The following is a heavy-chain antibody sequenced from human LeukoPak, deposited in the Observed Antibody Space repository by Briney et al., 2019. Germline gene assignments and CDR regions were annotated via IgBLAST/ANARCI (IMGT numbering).Heavy chain of an antibody. J-gene: IGHJ3*02. V-gene: IGHV4-30-4*07. CDR1: GDSISSGTYY. CDR3: AREGGNCSGGSCYSGAFDI. Sequence: SQTLSLTCTVSGDSISSGTYYWIWIRQPAGKGLEWIGYIYNSGSTFNNPSLNSRVTISVDTSKNQFSLRLSSVTAADTAMYYCAREGGNCSGGSCYSGAFDIWGQGTLVTVSS. CDR2: IYNSGST. D-gene: IGHD2-15*01.